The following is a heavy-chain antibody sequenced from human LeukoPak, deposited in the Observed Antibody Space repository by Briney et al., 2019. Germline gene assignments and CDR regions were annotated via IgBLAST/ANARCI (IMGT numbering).Heavy chain of an antibody. CDR2: IYSGGST. CDR1: GFTFTSYA. D-gene: IGHD1-26*01. Sequence: QPGGSLRLSCAASGFTFTSYAMSWVRQAPGKGLEWVSAIYSGGSTYYADSVQGRFTISRDNSKNTLYLQMNSLRAEDTAVYYCARSLRYSDTYYFDYWGQGTLVTVSS. V-gene: IGHV3-53*01. CDR3: ARSLRYSDTYYFDY. J-gene: IGHJ4*02.